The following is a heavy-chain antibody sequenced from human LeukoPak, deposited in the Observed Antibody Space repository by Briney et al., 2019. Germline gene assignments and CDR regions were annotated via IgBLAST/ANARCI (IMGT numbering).Heavy chain of an antibody. Sequence: GRSLRLSCEASGFTFRHSWLSWIRQTPGKGLEWVANIHPDSSDKFYVDSMEGRFTISRDNTKNSLYLQIDNARLDDTGLYYCTRLPRETAGDYWGQGVPVIVSS. V-gene: IGHV3-7*03. CDR2: IHPDSSDK. CDR1: GFTFRHSW. J-gene: IGHJ4*02. D-gene: IGHD1-14*01. CDR3: TRLPRETAGDY.